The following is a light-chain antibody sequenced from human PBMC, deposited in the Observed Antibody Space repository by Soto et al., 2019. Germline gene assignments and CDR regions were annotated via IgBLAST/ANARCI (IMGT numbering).Light chain of an antibody. J-gene: IGLJ2*01. CDR1: SSNVGTYDL. CDR3: CSFAVGAALV. Sequence: QSALTQPASLSASPGQSITISCTGTSSNVGTYDLVSWYQHHPDKAPKLIIYEGTKRPSGISSRFSGSKSGNTASLTISGLPAEDAADYYCCSFAVGAALVFGGGTKLTVL. CDR2: EGT. V-gene: IGLV2-23*01.